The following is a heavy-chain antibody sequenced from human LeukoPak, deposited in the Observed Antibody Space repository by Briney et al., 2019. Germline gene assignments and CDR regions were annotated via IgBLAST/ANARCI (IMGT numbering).Heavy chain of an antibody. CDR2: INHSGST. V-gene: IGHV4-34*01. J-gene: IGHJ4*02. D-gene: IGHD2-15*01. CDR3: AREDDLFDY. CDR1: GGSFSGYY. Sequence: PSETLSLTCAVYGGSFSGYYWSWIRQHPGKGLEWIGEINHSGSTNYNPSLKSRVTISVDTSKNQFSLKLSSVTAADTAVYYCAREDDLFDYWGQGTLVTVSS.